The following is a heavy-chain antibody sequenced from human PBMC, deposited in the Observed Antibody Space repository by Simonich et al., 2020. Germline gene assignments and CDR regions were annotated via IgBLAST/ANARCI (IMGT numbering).Heavy chain of an antibody. CDR3: ARGLRVAAAGTAFQH. D-gene: IGHD6-13*01. CDR2: INHSEST. J-gene: IGHJ1*01. V-gene: IGHV4-34*01. CDR1: GGSFIGYY. Sequence: QVQLQQWGAGLLKPSETLSLTCAVYGGSFIGYYWSWIRQPPGKGLEWIGEINHSESTNYNPAPNSRVTISVDTSKNQFSLKLSFVTAADTAVYYCARGLRVAAAGTAFQHWGQGTLVTVSS.